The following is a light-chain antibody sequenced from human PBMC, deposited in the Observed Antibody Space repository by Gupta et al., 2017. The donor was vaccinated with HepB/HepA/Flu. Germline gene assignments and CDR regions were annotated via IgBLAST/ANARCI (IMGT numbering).Light chain of an antibody. J-gene: IGKJ4*01. CDR1: QSISIY. CDR2: AAS. CDR3: QQGSSTPLT. V-gene: IGKV1-39*01. Sequence: DIQMTQSPSSLSASVGDRVTITCRASQSISIYLSWYQQKPGEAPKLLIYAASSLQSGVPSRFSDSGSGTDFTLTINSLQPEDFATYYCQQGSSTPLTFGGGTKVEIK.